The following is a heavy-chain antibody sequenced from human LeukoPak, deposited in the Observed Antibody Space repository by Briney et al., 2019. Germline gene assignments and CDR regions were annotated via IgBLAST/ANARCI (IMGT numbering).Heavy chain of an antibody. CDR2: IYYSGST. J-gene: IGHJ4*02. CDR3: ASGRRLGDFEY. D-gene: IGHD3-16*01. Sequence: KPSETLSLTCTVSGGSISSYYWGWIRQPPGKGLEWIGSIYYSGSTYYNPSLKSRVTISVDTSKNQFSLKLSSVTAADTAVYYCASGRRLGDFEYWGQGTLVTVSS. CDR1: GGSISSYY. V-gene: IGHV4-39*07.